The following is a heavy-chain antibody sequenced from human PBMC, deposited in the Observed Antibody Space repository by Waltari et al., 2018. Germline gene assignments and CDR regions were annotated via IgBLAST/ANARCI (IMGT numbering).Heavy chain of an antibody. Sequence: QLLESGGGWRQAGGSLELSCAASGFTFSKYAMSWVRQAPGKGPEWVSGITSGGGDTYYTDSVRGRFTISRDNSKNTVYLQMNSLRHEDTAVYYCAKEIYRIGRPCFDYWGQGVRVTVSS. CDR3: AKEIYRIGRPCFDY. V-gene: IGHV3-23*01. CDR2: ITSGGGDT. D-gene: IGHD6-19*01. CDR1: GFTFSKYA. J-gene: IGHJ4*02.